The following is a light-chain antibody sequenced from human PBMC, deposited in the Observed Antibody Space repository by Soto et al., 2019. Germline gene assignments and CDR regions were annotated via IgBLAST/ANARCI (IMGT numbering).Light chain of an antibody. V-gene: IGLV2-14*01. CDR1: SGDIGSYNR. Sequence: QSVLTQPASVSGXPGQSITISCTGTSGDIGSYNRVSWYQQHPGKAPKLIIYEVTDRPSGVSNRFSGSKSGNTASLTISGLQAEDEAEYYCSSYTNINTRACVFGTGTKLTVL. CDR3: SSYTNINTRACV. CDR2: EVT. J-gene: IGLJ1*01.